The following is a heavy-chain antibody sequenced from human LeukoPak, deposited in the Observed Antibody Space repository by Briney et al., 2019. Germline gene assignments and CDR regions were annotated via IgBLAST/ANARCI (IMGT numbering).Heavy chain of an antibody. D-gene: IGHD3-16*02. CDR1: GGSISNYY. V-gene: IGHV4-59*01. Sequence: PSETLSLTCTVSGGSISNYYWSWVRQSPGKGLECIGYIYYSGSTNYNPSLKSRVTISVDTSKNQFSLRLNSVTAADTAVYYCARDRYGFAFDIWGQGTMATVSS. J-gene: IGHJ3*02. CDR3: ARDRYGFAFDI. CDR2: IYYSGST.